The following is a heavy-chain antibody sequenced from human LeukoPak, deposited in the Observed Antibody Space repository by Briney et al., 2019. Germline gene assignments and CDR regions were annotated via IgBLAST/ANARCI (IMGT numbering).Heavy chain of an antibody. Sequence: PGGSLRLSCGGSGFTFSGAWFSWVRQAPGKGLEWVSAISGSGGSTYYADSVKGRFTISRDNSKNTLYLQMNSLRAEDTAVYYCAKEEQWLGRKNYYYYYGMDVWGQGTTVTVSS. J-gene: IGHJ6*02. V-gene: IGHV3-23*01. D-gene: IGHD6-19*01. CDR3: AKEEQWLGRKNYYYYYGMDV. CDR1: GFTFSGAW. CDR2: ISGSGGST.